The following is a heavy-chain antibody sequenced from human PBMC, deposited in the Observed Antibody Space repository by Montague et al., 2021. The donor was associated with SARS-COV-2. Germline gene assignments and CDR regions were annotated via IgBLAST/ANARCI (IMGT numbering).Heavy chain of an antibody. V-gene: IGHV4-59*01. J-gene: IGHJ4*02. Sequence: SETLSLTCTVSGDSMTYFYWSWIRQTPEKGLEWIGYIFYRGTTKYNPSLESRVTMTVDTSKDQFYLKLNSVTAADTAVYYCARGATRTFDYWGQGTRVTVSS. CDR1: GDSMTYFY. CDR2: IFYRGTT. D-gene: IGHD1-1*01. CDR3: ARGATRTFDY.